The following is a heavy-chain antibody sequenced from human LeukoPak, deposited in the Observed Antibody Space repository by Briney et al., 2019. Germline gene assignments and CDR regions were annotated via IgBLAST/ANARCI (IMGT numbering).Heavy chain of an antibody. D-gene: IGHD2-2*01. CDR3: AKSGDQLVEGFDY. V-gene: IGHV3-23*01. CDR2: ISGSGGST. Sequence: GGSLRLSCAASGFTFSSYAMSWVRQAPGKGLEWVSAISGSGGSTYYADSVKGRFTISRDNSKNTLFLQMNSLRAEDTAVYYCAKSGDQLVEGFDYWGQGTLVTVSS. CDR1: GFTFSSYA. J-gene: IGHJ4*02.